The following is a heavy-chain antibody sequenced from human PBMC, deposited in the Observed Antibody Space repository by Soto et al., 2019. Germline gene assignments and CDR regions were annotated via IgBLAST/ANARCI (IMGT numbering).Heavy chain of an antibody. J-gene: IGHJ6*02. Sequence: LVKVSCKASAYTFTSYGISWVRQAPGQGLEWMGWISAYNGNTNYAQKLQGRVTMTTDTSTSTAYMELRSLRSDDTAVYYCARDGENIVVVAAASDYYGMDVWGQGTTVTASS. CDR3: ARDGENIVVVAAASDYYGMDV. D-gene: IGHD2-15*01. CDR2: ISAYNGNT. V-gene: IGHV1-18*04. CDR1: AYTFTSYG.